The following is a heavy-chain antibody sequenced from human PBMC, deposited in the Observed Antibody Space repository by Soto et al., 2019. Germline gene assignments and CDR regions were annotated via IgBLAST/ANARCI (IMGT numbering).Heavy chain of an antibody. CDR1: GFSFSDQY. V-gene: IGHV3-72*01. J-gene: IGHJ4*02. Sequence: WGSLLLSCASSGFSFSDQYMSWVRQAPGRGVEWIGRIRNKANGYTTEYAASVRGRISISRDDSKNSLFLQVTNLKIEYTAVYFCAKEATNDQWELLHFDSWGQGNLVPVSS. D-gene: IGHD1-26*01. CDR2: IRNKANGYTT. CDR3: AKEATNDQWELLHFDS.